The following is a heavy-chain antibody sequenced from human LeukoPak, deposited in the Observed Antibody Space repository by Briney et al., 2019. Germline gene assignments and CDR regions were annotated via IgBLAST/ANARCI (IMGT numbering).Heavy chain of an antibody. CDR1: GFTFSSYA. CDR3: AKDRYGDYAGLSY. D-gene: IGHD4-17*01. J-gene: IGHJ4*02. Sequence: PVGSLRLSCAASGFTFSSYAMSWVRQAPGKGLEWVSAISDSGGSTYYADSVKGRFTISRDNSKNTLYLQMNSLRAEDTAVYYCAKDRYGDYAGLSYWGQGTLVTVSS. V-gene: IGHV3-23*01. CDR2: ISDSGGST.